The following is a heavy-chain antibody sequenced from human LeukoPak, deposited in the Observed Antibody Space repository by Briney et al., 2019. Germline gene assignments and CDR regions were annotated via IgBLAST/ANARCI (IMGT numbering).Heavy chain of an antibody. J-gene: IGHJ5*02. Sequence: PSETLSLTCTVSGGSISSSSYYWGWIRQPPGKGLEWIGSIYCSGSTYYNPSLKSRVTISVDTSKNQFSLKLSSVTAADTAVYYCASLQTTVVTGRWFDPWGQGTLVTVSS. CDR3: ASLQTTVVTGRWFDP. D-gene: IGHD4-23*01. CDR2: IYCSGST. CDR1: GGSISSSSYY. V-gene: IGHV4-39*01.